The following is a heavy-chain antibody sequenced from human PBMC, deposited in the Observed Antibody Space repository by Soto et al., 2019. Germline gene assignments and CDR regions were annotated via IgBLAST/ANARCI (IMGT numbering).Heavy chain of an antibody. J-gene: IGHJ4*02. D-gene: IGHD3-10*01. V-gene: IGHV3-30*18. CDR1: GFTFSSYG. Sequence: PGGSLRLSCAASGFTFSSYGMHWVRQAPGKGLEWVAVISYDGSNKYYADSVKGRFTISRDNSKNTLYLQMNSLRAEDTAVYYCAKDREREYYYGSGSYFSIYFDYWGQGTLVTVSS. CDR2: ISYDGSNK. CDR3: AKDREREYYYGSGSYFSIYFDY.